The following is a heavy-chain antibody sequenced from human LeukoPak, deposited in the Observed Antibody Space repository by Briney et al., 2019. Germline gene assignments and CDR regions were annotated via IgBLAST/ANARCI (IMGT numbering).Heavy chain of an antibody. V-gene: IGHV1-24*01. CDR3: ATVPSMVRGVQYFDY. D-gene: IGHD3-10*01. J-gene: IGHJ4*02. Sequence: ASVTVSCKVSGYTLTELSMHWVRQAPGKGLEWMGGFYPEDGETIYAQKFQGRVTMTEDTSTDTAYMELSSLRSEDTAVYYCATVPSMVRGVQYFDYWGQGTLVTVSS. CDR2: FYPEDGET. CDR1: GYTLTELS.